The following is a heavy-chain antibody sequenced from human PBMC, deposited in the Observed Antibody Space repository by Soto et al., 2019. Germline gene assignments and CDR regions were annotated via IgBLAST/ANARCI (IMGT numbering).Heavy chain of an antibody. CDR3: SRGSYSSLTVDEFDI. CDR2: VYYSGNT. V-gene: IGHV4-30-4*01. CDR1: GDAITSPTYY. Sequence: QVQLQHAGPGLLKPAQTLSLTCTVSGDAITSPTYYWNWIRQPPGKGLAWMGYVYYSGNTYCNPSLTPRFAMTIDTSKQQFSLILTSVTAPDTAVHYRSRGSYSSLTVDEFDIWGQGTAVTVAA. J-gene: IGHJ3*02. D-gene: IGHD6-19*01.